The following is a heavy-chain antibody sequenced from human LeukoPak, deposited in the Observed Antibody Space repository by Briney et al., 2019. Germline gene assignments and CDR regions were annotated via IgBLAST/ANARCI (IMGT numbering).Heavy chain of an antibody. CDR1: GGSISSGSYY. V-gene: IGHV4-61*02. Sequence: SETLSLTCTVSGGSISSGSYYWGWLRPPAGKGLEWIGRIYTSGSTNYNPSLKRRVTISVDTSKNQFSLKLSSVTAADTAVYYCAREVRQVQLWSDYYYYYGMDVWGQGTTVTVSS. CDR3: AREVRQVQLWSDYYYYYGMDV. J-gene: IGHJ6*02. D-gene: IGHD5-18*01. CDR2: IYTSGST.